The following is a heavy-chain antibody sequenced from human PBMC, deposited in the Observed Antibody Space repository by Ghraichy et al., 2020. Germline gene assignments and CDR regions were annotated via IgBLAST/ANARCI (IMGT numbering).Heavy chain of an antibody. V-gene: IGHV4-30-2*01. Sequence: SETLSLTCAVSGGSISSGGYSWSWIRQPPGKGLEWIGYIYHSGSTYYNPSLKSRVTISVDRSKNQFSLKLSSVTAADTAVYYCARGEDRGTNWFDPWGQGTLVTVSS. CDR2: IYHSGST. D-gene: IGHD1/OR15-1a*01. CDR3: ARGEDRGTNWFDP. CDR1: GGSISSGGYS. J-gene: IGHJ5*02.